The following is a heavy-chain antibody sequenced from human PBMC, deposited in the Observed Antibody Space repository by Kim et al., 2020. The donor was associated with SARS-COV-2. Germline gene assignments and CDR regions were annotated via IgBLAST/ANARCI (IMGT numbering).Heavy chain of an antibody. V-gene: IGHV3-30*03. CDR1: GFTFSSYG. Sequence: GGSLRLSCAASGFTFSSYGMHWVRQAPGKGLEWVTVISFDGRKKYHADSVKGRFTISRDNSKNTQYLQMNSLRAEDTAVYYCARDPLAAAAFYYYYGMAV. CDR3: ARDPLAAAAFYYYYGMAV. CDR2: ISFDGRKK. D-gene: IGHD6-13*01. J-gene: IGHJ6*01.